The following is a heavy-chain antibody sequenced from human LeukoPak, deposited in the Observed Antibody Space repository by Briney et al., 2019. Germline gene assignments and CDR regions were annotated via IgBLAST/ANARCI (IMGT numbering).Heavy chain of an antibody. CDR3: ARVWFGELLRFDP. Sequence: SETLSLTCTVSGGSISSYYWSWIRQPPGRGLEWIGYIYYSGSTNYNPSLKSRVTISVDTSKNQFSLKLSSVTAADTAVYYCARVWFGELLRFDPWGQGTLVTVSS. V-gene: IGHV4-59*01. CDR2: IYYSGST. D-gene: IGHD3-10*01. CDR1: GGSISSYY. J-gene: IGHJ5*02.